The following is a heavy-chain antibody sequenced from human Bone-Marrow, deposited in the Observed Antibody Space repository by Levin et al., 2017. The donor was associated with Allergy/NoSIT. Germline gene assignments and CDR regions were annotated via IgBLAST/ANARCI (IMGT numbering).Heavy chain of an antibody. CDR1: GFPFSTYW. CDR2: ISPDGTTI. Sequence: GGSLRLSCEASGFPFSTYWMHWVRQVPGKGLVWVSRISPDGTTIRYADSVQGRFTVSRDNAPDTFYMEMTSLRPEDTALYFCARDVYNDYYFDYWGQGTPVTVSS. CDR3: ARDVYNDYYFDY. J-gene: IGHJ4*02. V-gene: IGHV3-74*01. D-gene: IGHD1-14*01.